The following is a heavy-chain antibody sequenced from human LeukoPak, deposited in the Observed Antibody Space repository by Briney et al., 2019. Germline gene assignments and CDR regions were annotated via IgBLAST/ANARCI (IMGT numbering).Heavy chain of an antibody. CDR1: GFTFSSYA. V-gene: IGHV3-30*02. Sequence: GGSLRLSCAASGFTFSSYAMHWVRRAPGKGLEWVAFIHYDGSNNYYADSVKGRFTISRDNSKNTLYLQMNTLRADDTAVYYCAKDHGSSDWYYFDYWGQGTLVTVSS. CDR2: IHYDGSNN. J-gene: IGHJ4*02. D-gene: IGHD6-13*01. CDR3: AKDHGSSDWYYFDY.